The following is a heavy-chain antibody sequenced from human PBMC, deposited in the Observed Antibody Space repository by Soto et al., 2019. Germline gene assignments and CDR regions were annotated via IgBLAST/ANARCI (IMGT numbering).Heavy chain of an antibody. J-gene: IGHJ4*02. D-gene: IGHD2-2*02. V-gene: IGHV5-51*01. CDR3: ATGGYCSSTSCYNFFDY. CDR1: GYSFTSYW. Sequence: GASLKISCKSSGYSFTSYWIGWVRQIPGKGLEWMGIIYPGDSDTRYSPSFQGQVTFSADKSIGTAYLQWSSLKASDTAMYYCATGGYCSSTSCYNFFDYWGQGTLVTVSS. CDR2: IYPGDSDT.